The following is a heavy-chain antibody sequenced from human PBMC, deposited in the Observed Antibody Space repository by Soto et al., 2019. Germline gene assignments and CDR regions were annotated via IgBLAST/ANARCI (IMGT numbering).Heavy chain of an antibody. V-gene: IGHV3-30*18. CDR1: GFTFSSYG. J-gene: IGHJ5*02. D-gene: IGHD2-15*01. Sequence: GGSLRLACAASGFTFSSYGMHWVRQAPGKGLEWVAVISYDGSNKYYADSVKGRFTISRDNSKNTLYLQMNSLRAEDTAVYYCAKDRRRYCSVGICYTWRFAPWGQTTLVSASS. CDR3: AKDRRRYCSVGICYTWRFAP. CDR2: ISYDGSNK.